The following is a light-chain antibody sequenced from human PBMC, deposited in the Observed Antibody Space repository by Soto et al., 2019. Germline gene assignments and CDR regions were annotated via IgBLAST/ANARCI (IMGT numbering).Light chain of an antibody. Sequence: EIVLTQSPGTLSLSPGERATLSCRASQSVSSSYLAWYQQKPGQAPRLLIYGASSRATGIPDRFSGSESGTDFTLTISRLEPEDFEVYYCQQYGSSPPITFGQGTRLEIK. CDR1: QSVSSSY. CDR3: QQYGSSPPIT. V-gene: IGKV3-20*01. CDR2: GAS. J-gene: IGKJ5*01.